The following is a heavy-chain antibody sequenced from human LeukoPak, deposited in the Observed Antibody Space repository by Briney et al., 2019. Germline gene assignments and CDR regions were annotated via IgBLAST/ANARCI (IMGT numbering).Heavy chain of an antibody. CDR2: ISSSSSTI. Sequence: GGSLRLSCAASGFTFSSYWMSWVRQAPGKGLEWVSYISSSSSTIYYADSVKGRFTISRDNAKNSLYLQMNSLRAEDTAVYYCAREDPTVTTGNFDYWGQGTLVTVSS. J-gene: IGHJ4*02. CDR1: GFTFSSYW. D-gene: IGHD4-17*01. CDR3: AREDPTVTTGNFDY. V-gene: IGHV3-48*01.